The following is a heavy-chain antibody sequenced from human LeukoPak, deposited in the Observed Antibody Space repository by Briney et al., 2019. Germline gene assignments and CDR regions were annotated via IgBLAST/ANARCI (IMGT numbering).Heavy chain of an antibody. CDR2: ISWNSGSI. Sequence: PGRSLRLSCAASGFTFDDYAMHSVRQAPRKGLEWVSGISWNSGSIGYADSVKGRFTISRDNAKYSLYLQMNSLRAEDTALYYCAKGGSYDILTGPNNWFDPWGQGTLVTVSS. J-gene: IGHJ5*02. V-gene: IGHV3-9*01. CDR3: AKGGSYDILTGPNNWFDP. CDR1: GFTFDDYA. D-gene: IGHD3-9*01.